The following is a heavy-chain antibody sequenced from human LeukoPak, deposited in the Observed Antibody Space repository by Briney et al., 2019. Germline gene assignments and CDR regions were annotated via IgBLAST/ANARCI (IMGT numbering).Heavy chain of an antibody. J-gene: IGHJ4*02. CDR1: GGTFSSYA. CDR2: IIPIFGTA. Sequence: SVRVSCTASGGTFSSYAISWVRQAPGHGLEWMGGIIPIFGTANYAQKFQGRVTITADESTSTAYMELRSLRSGDTAVYYCARAGFTTASFDYWGQGTLVTVSS. D-gene: IGHD4-11*01. CDR3: ARAGFTTASFDY. V-gene: IGHV1-69*13.